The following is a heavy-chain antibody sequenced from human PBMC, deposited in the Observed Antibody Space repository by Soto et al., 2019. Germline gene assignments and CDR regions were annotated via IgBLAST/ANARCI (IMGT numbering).Heavy chain of an antibody. D-gene: IGHD3-22*01. CDR2: IYHSGVT. J-gene: IGHJ4*02. Sequence: SETLSLTCAVSGDSIISGDFSWNWIRQPRGKGLEWIGYIYHSGVTYYTPSLKSRVTISVDKSKNQFSLKLSSVTAADTAVYYCAKSRNWNFYDRGGYYVLVLDHWGQGSLVTVSS. V-gene: IGHV4-30-2*01. CDR3: AKSRNWNFYDRGGYYVLVLDH. CDR1: GDSIISGDFS.